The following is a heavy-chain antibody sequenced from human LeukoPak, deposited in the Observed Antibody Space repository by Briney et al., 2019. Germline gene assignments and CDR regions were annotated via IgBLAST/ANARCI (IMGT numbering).Heavy chain of an antibody. Sequence: PSETLSLTCSVSGGSISSYYWSWIRKPPGKGLEWIGYIYYSGSTNDNPSLKSRVTISIDTSKNQFSLKLNSVTAADTAVYYCASSSWSYYYYYMDVWGKGTTVTVSS. J-gene: IGHJ6*03. CDR1: GGSISSYY. CDR3: ASSSWSYYYYYMDV. V-gene: IGHV4-59*12. D-gene: IGHD6-13*01. CDR2: IYYSGST.